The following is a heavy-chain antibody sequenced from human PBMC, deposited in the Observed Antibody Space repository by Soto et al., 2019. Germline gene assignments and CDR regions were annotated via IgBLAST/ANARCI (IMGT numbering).Heavy chain of an antibody. V-gene: IGHV4-39*01. CDR2: IYYSGST. D-gene: IGHD2-15*01. CDR3: ARHLEGVAAATDY. CDR1: GGSIGSSTYY. J-gene: IGHJ4*02. Sequence: QLQLQESGPGLAKPSETLSLTCAVSGGSIGSSTYYWGWIRQPPGKGLEWIGNIYYSGSTYYNPSLKSRVTISVDTSKNQFSLKLSSVTAADTAVYYCARHLEGVAAATDYWGQGTLVTVSS.